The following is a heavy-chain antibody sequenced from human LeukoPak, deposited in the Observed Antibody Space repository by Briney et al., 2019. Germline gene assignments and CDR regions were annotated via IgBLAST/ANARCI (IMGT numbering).Heavy chain of an antibody. D-gene: IGHD3-10*01. CDR3: ATQESGLLWFGEYYYYGMDV. CDR1: GGSISSYY. CDR2: IYYSGST. Sequence: SETLSLTCTVSGGSISSYYWSWIRQPPGKGLEWIGYIYYSGSTNYNPSLKSRVTISVDTSKNQFSPKLSSVTAADTAVYYCATQESGLLWFGEYYYYGMDVWGQGTTVTVSS. J-gene: IGHJ6*02. V-gene: IGHV4-59*08.